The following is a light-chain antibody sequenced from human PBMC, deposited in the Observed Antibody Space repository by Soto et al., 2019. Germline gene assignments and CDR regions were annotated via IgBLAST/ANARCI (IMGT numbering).Light chain of an antibody. CDR3: QQYNSSPPDT. CDR2: GAS. Sequence: EIVLTQSPGTLSLSPGERATLSCRASQSVRNNNLAWYQQKPGQAPRLLIYGASSRATGIPDRFSGSGSGTDFTLTISRLEPEDFAVYYCQQYNSSPPDTFGQGTKLEIK. J-gene: IGKJ2*01. CDR1: QSVRNNN. V-gene: IGKV3-20*01.